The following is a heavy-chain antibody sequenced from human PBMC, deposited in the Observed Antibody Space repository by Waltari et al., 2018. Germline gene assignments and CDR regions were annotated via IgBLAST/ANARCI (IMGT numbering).Heavy chain of an antibody. CDR1: GGSISDYY. J-gene: IGHJ6*03. CDR2: ISYSGNT. V-gene: IGHV4-59*04. CDR3: VRGCAGGVCYSDTYYSMDV. D-gene: IGHD2-21*02. Sequence: QVQLQESGPGLVKPSETLSLTCTVSGGSISDYYWSWIRQPPGKRLEWIGYISYSGNTDYNSPLESRVTMSVDTSRSQFSLKLRSVTDADTATYYCVRGCAGGVCYSDTYYSMDVWGKGTTVTVSS.